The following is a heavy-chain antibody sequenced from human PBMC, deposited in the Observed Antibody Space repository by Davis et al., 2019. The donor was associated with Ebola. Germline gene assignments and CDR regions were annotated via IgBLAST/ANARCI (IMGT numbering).Heavy chain of an antibody. J-gene: IGHJ5*02. CDR3: ARTSPSLNCWFDP. D-gene: IGHD2-2*01. Sequence: SETLSLTCSVSGVSVNTNTYYWGWIRQHPGKGLEWIGYIYYSGSSYFNPSLNSRVTISVDTSKNQFSLKLSSVTAADTAVYYCARTSPSLNCWFDPWGQGTLVTVSS. V-gene: IGHV4-31*03. CDR1: GVSVNTNTYY. CDR2: IYYSGSS.